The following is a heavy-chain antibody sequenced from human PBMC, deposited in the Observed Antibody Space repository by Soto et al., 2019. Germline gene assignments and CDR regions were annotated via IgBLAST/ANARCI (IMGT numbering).Heavy chain of an antibody. CDR1: SGSIDNVYW. CDR2: TPHSGST. CDR3: ARGPTTEKVDS. V-gene: IGHV4-4*02. Sequence: PSETLSLTCAVSSGSIDNVYWWSWVRQSPGKGLEWIGETPHSGSTNYNPSLKSRVTISADKSMNQFSLALTSVTAADTAMYYCARGPTTEKVDSWGQGILVTVSS. J-gene: IGHJ4*02.